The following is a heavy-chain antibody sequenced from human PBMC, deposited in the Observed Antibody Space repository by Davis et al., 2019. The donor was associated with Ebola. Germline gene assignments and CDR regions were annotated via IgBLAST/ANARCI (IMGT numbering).Heavy chain of an antibody. J-gene: IGHJ5*02. CDR1: GYNFNSYG. V-gene: IGHV1-18*01. CDR2: ISGYNGRT. Sequence: AASVKVSCKASGYNFNSYGIYWVRQAPGQGLEWMGWISGYNGRTNLAQNVQGRVTLTTDTSTSTAYMELTSLRVDDTAVYYCARDGCSDSRCYTRTGNWLDPWGQGTQVTVSS. D-gene: IGHD2-2*02. CDR3: ARDGCSDSRCYTRTGNWLDP.